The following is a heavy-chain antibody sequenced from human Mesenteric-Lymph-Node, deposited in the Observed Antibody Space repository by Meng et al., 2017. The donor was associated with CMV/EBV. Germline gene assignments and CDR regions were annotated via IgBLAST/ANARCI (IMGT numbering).Heavy chain of an antibody. CDR1: GFTFSSYS. J-gene: IGHJ5*02. CDR2: ISSSTTYI. V-gene: IGHV3-21*01. D-gene: IGHD5-18*01. CDR3: TRDTPSYSYGA. Sequence: GESLKISCAASGFTFSSYSMNWVRQAPGKGLEWVSSISSSTTYIYYADSVKGRFTISRDNAKNSLYLQMNRLRAEDTAVYYCTRDTPSYSYGAWGQGTLVTVSS.